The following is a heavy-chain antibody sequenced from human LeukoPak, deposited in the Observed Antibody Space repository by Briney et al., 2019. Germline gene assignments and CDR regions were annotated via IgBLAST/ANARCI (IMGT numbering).Heavy chain of an antibody. Sequence: SETLSLIRALYGGSFSGYYWRWIRQPPGKGREWLGEINERGTTKYTPSLKSRVTISGDTSKTQFCLKLSSGTAADTVVYFCASVGYSYVINDWSRTGLGAYPTKYYYHMDVWGKGATVTVSS. V-gene: IGHV4-34*01. D-gene: IGHD5-18*01. J-gene: IGHJ6*03. CDR3: ASVGYSYVINDWSRTGLGAYPTKYYYHMDV. CDR1: GGSFSGYY. CDR2: INERGTT.